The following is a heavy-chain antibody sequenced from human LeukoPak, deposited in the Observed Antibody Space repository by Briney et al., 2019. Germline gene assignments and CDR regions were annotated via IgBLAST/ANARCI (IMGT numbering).Heavy chain of an antibody. J-gene: IGHJ5*02. CDR3: ARVFSDGDCP. V-gene: IGHV3-21*01. CDR1: GFTFSSYA. CDR2: ISSSSSYI. Sequence: GGSLRLSCAASGFTFSSYAMSWVRQAPGKGLEWVSSISSSSSYIYYADSVKGRFTISRDNAKNSLYLQMNSLRAEDTAVYYCARVFSDGDCPWGQGTLVTVSS. D-gene: IGHD2-21*02.